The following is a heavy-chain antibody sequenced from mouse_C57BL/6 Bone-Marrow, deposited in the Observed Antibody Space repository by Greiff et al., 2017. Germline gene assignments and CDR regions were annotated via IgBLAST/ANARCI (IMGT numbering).Heavy chain of an antibody. CDR3: ARSGTLERSFDY. CDR2: IYPTSGRT. CDR1: GYTFTSYW. V-gene: IGHV1-55*01. D-gene: IGHD2-14*01. J-gene: IGHJ2*01. Sequence: VQLQQPGAELVKPGASVKLSCKASGYTFTSYWITWVKQRPGQGLEWIGEIYPTSGRTNYNEKFKSKAILTVDTSSNTAYMQLSSLTSEDSAVFECARSGTLERSFDYWGQGTTLTVSS.